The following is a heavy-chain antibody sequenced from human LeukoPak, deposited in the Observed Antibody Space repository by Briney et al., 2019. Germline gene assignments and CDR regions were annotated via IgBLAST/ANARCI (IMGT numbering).Heavy chain of an antibody. V-gene: IGHV3-23*01. Sequence: PGGSLRLSCAASGFTFSSYAMSWVRLAPGKGLEWVSAISDSGGSTYYADSVKGRFTISRDNSKNTLYLQMNSLRAEDTAVYYCAKDRHIVVVTATSNWFDPWGQGTLVTVSS. J-gene: IGHJ5*02. CDR1: GFTFSSYA. D-gene: IGHD2-21*02. CDR2: ISDSGGST. CDR3: AKDRHIVVVTATSNWFDP.